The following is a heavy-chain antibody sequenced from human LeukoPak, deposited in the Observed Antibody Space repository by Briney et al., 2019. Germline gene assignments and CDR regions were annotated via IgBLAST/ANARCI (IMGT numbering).Heavy chain of an antibody. J-gene: IGHJ4*02. V-gene: IGHV4-38-2*02. CDR2: IYHSGST. CDR1: GYSISSGYY. CDR3: ARQPGAFDY. Sequence: SETLSLTCTVSGYSISSGYYWGWIRQPPGKGLEWIGSIYHSGSTYYNPSLKSRVTISVDTSKNQFSLKLSSVTAADTAVYYCARQPGAFDYWGQGTLVTVSS.